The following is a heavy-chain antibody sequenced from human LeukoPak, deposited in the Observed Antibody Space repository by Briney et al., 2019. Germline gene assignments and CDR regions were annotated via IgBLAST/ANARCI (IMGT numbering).Heavy chain of an antibody. CDR3: AKFAGYSSSWYLVY. J-gene: IGHJ4*02. CDR2: ISGSGGST. D-gene: IGHD6-13*01. CDR1: GFTFSSYA. V-gene: IGHV3-23*01. Sequence: GSLRLSCAASGFTFSSYAMSWVRQAPGKGLEWVSAISGSGGSTYNADCVKGRFTISRDNSKNTLYLQMNSLRAEDTALYYCAKFAGYSSSWYLVYWGQGTLVTVST.